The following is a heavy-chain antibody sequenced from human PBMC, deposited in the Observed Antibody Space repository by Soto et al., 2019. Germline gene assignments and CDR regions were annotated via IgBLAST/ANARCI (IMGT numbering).Heavy chain of an antibody. J-gene: IGHJ6*02. V-gene: IGHV3-23*01. CDR3: AKSWWELLYYGMDV. D-gene: IGHD1-26*01. Sequence: PGGSLRLSCAASGFTFSSYAMSWVRQAPGKGLEWVSAISGSGGSTYYADSVKGRFTISRDNSKNTLYLQMNSLRAEDTAVYYCAKSWWELLYYGMDVWGQGTTVSVSS. CDR2: ISGSGGST. CDR1: GFTFSSYA.